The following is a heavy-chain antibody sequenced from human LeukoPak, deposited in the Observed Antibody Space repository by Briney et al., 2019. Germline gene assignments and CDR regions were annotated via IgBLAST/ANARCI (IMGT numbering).Heavy chain of an antibody. D-gene: IGHD3-22*01. CDR2: IYHSGST. Sequence: PSETLSLTCTVSGYSISSGYYWGWIRQPPGSGLEWIGSIYHSGSTYYNPSLKSRVTISVDTSKNQFSLKLSSVTAADTAVYYCARARKSGVVVNHDAFDIWGQGTMVTVSS. V-gene: IGHV4-38-2*02. CDR3: ARARKSGVVVNHDAFDI. CDR1: GYSISSGYY. J-gene: IGHJ3*02.